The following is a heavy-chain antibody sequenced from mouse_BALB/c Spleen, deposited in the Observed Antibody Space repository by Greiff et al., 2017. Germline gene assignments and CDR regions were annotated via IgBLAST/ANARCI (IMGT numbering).Heavy chain of an antibody. V-gene: IGHV1-7*01. CDR2: INPSTGYT. D-gene: IGHD1-1*01. J-gene: IGHJ3*01. Sequence: QVQLQQSGAELAKPGASVKMSCKASGYTFTSYWMHWVKQRPGQGLEWIGYINPSTGYTEYNQKFKDKATLTADKSSSTAYMQLSSLTSEDSAVYYCARRYYGSSPAWFAYWGQGTLVTVSA. CDR3: ARRYYGSSPAWFAY. CDR1: GYTFTSYW.